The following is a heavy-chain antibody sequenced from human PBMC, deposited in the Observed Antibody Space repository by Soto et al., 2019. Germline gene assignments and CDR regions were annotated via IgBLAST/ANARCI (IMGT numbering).Heavy chain of an antibody. CDR1: GGSISSYY. D-gene: IGHD3-22*01. CDR3: ASLGEDPYYYDSPPRVDY. J-gene: IGHJ4*02. V-gene: IGHV4-59*01. Sequence: PSETLSLTCTVSGGSISSYYWSWIRQPPGKGLEWIGYIYYSGSTNYNPSLKSRVTISVDTSKNQFSLKLSSVTAADTAVYYCASLGEDPYYYDSPPRVDYWGQGTLVTVSS. CDR2: IYYSGST.